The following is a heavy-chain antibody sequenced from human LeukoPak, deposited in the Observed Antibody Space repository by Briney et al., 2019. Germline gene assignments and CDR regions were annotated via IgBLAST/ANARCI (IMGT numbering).Heavy chain of an antibody. CDR2: ITASSGTI. J-gene: IGHJ4*02. D-gene: IGHD3-22*01. V-gene: IGHV3-48*04. CDR3: AKMEDYYDSSGENY. Sequence: GGSLRLSCAASGFPISRSSMNWVRPAPGKGLEWVSYITASSGTIYYGDSVKGRFAISRDNAKNTLYLQMNSLRAEDTAVYYCAKMEDYYDSSGENYWGQGTLVTVCS. CDR1: GFPISRSS.